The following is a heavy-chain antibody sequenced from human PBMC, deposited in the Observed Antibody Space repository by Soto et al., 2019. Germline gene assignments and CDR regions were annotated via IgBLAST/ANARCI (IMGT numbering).Heavy chain of an antibody. CDR2: ISGSGGST. CDR3: AKDLNRCSGGSCYSSFDY. J-gene: IGHJ4*02. CDR1: GFTFSSYA. V-gene: IGHV3-23*01. D-gene: IGHD2-15*01. Sequence: EVPLLESGGGLVQPGGSLRLSCAASGFTFSSYAMSWVRQAPGKGLEWVSAISGSGGSTYYADSVKGRFTISRDNSKNTLYLQMNSLRAEDTAVYYCAKDLNRCSGGSCYSSFDYWGQGTLVTVSS.